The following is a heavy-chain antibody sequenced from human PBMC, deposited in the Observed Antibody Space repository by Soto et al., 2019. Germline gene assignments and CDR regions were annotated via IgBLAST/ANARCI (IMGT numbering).Heavy chain of an antibody. Sequence: QVQLVQSGAEVKKPGSSVKVSCKASGGTFSSYAISWVRQAPGQGLEWMGGIIPIFGTANYAQKFQGRVTITADESTSTAYMELSSLRSEDTAVYYCAGSQWRVREGRAAGDYYYGMDVWGQGTTVTVSS. CDR3: AGSQWRVREGRAAGDYYYGMDV. CDR2: IIPIFGTA. V-gene: IGHV1-69*01. D-gene: IGHD6-19*01. CDR1: GGTFSSYA. J-gene: IGHJ6*02.